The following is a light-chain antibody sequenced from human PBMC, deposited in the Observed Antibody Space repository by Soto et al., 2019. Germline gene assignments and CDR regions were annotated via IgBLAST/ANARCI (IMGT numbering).Light chain of an antibody. J-gene: IGKJ3*01. CDR2: GAS. V-gene: IGKV3-20*01. CDR1: QSVSSNY. CDR3: QQYSRSPFT. Sequence: ESVMTQSPGTLSLSPGETATLSCRASQSVSSNYVAWFHQKPGQAPRLLIYGASSRATGVPDRFSASGSGTDFTLTICRLEPEDFAVYYCQQYSRSPFTCGPGTKVDIK.